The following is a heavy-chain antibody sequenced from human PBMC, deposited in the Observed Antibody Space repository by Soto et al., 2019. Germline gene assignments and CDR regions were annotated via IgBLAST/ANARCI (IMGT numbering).Heavy chain of an antibody. CDR3: ARGPTAEIVDS. J-gene: IGHJ4*02. Sequence: SETLSLTCTVSGGSISSSRCHWGWIRQPPGKGLEWIASIKYSGTTFYNPSLKSRVSISADTPMNQFSLALTSVTAADTAIYYCARGPTAEIVDSWGQGILVTVSS. V-gene: IGHV4-39*07. D-gene: IGHD2-21*01. CDR2: IKYSGTT. CDR1: GGSISSSRCH.